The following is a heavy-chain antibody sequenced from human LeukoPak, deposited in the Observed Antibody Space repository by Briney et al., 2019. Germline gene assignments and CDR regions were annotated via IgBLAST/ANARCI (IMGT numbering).Heavy chain of an antibody. V-gene: IGHV1-69*13. Sequence: ASVKVSCKASGGTFSSYGISWVRQAPGQGLEWMGGIIPIFGTANYAQKFQGRVTITADESTSTAYMELSSLRSEDTAVYYCAKSRLDHDAFDIWGQGTMVTVSS. CDR3: AKSRLDHDAFDI. J-gene: IGHJ3*02. D-gene: IGHD1-1*01. CDR2: IIPIFGTA. CDR1: GGTFSSYG.